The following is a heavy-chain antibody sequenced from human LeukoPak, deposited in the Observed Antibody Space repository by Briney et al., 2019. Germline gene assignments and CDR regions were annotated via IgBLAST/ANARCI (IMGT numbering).Heavy chain of an antibody. Sequence: GGSLRLSCAASGFTFSNYPMHWVRQAPGKGLEWLAVISSDGGTKYYADSVQGRFTVSRDNSQNTLSLQMNSLRAEDTAVYYCARDVSFDAWGQGTLVTVSS. CDR2: ISSDGGTK. V-gene: IGHV3-30-3*01. J-gene: IGHJ5*02. CDR3: ARDVSFDA. D-gene: IGHD5/OR15-5a*01. CDR1: GFTFSNYP.